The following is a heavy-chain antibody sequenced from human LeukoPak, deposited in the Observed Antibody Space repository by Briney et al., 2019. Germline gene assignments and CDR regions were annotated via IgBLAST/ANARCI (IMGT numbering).Heavy chain of an antibody. CDR1: GFTFSSYW. J-gene: IGHJ4*02. D-gene: IGHD6-19*01. CDR3: ARERDGSSGYSDY. V-gene: IGHV3-7*01. Sequence: PGGSLRLSCAASGFTFSSYWMSWFRQAPGKGLEWVANIKQDGSEKYYVDSVKGRFTISRDNAKNSLYLQMNSLRAEDTAVYYCARERDGSSGYSDYWGQGTLVTVSS. CDR2: IKQDGSEK.